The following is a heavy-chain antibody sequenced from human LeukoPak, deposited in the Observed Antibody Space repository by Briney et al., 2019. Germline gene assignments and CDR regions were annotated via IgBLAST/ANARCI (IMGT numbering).Heavy chain of an antibody. J-gene: IGHJ3*02. Sequence: PGGSLRLSCAASGFTGSSNYMTWVRQAPGKGLEWVSISRSGGKTYYADSVKGRFTISRDNSKNTLYLQMNGLRVEDTAVYYCAKDPNGDYVGGFDMRGPGTMVTVPS. CDR1: GFTGSSNY. CDR2: SRSGGKT. D-gene: IGHD4-17*01. CDR3: AKDPNGDYVGGFDM. V-gene: IGHV3-53*01.